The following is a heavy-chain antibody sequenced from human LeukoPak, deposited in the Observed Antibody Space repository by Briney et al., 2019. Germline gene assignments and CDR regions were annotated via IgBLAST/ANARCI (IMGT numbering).Heavy chain of an antibody. CDR2: ISVSGGST. V-gene: IGHV3-23*01. Sequence: GGSLRLSCAASGITFNNYAMSWVRQAPGKGLEWVSTISVSGGSTYYADSVKGRFTISRDNSKNTLYLEMNSLRVEDTAVYYCAKGQERTRVAARPSAFDFWGQGTLVTVSS. D-gene: IGHD6-6*01. CDR3: AKGQERTRVAARPSAFDF. CDR1: GITFNNYA. J-gene: IGHJ4*02.